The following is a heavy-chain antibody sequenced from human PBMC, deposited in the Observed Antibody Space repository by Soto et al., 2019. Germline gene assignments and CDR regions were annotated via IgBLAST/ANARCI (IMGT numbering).Heavy chain of an antibody. V-gene: IGHV4-4*02. Sequence: QVQLQESGPGLVNPSGTLSLTCAVSGGSLSSSSWWSWVRQPPGKALEWLGEIYYSGSTKYNPSLNSRVTISADQSKNDFSLRRSSVTAADTAVYYCGHHGGDPYYHDFWGQGMLVTVSS. CDR3: GHHGGDPYYHDF. CDR1: GGSLSSSSW. D-gene: IGHD4-17*01. CDR2: IYYSGST. J-gene: IGHJ4*02.